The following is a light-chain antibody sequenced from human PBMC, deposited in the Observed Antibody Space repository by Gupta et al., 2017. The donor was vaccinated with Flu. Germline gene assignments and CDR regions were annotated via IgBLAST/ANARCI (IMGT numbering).Light chain of an antibody. CDR1: SSNIGSNY. Sequence: QSVPTQPPSASGTPGTRVTISCSGSSSNIGSNYVYWYQQFPGTAPKLLIYKNNQRPSGVPDRFSGSKAGTSASPALTVPRSEDEADDYCATQADSMSGRVFGGGTKLTVL. CDR2: KNN. CDR3: ATQADSMSGRV. V-gene: IGLV1-47*01. J-gene: IGLJ3*02.